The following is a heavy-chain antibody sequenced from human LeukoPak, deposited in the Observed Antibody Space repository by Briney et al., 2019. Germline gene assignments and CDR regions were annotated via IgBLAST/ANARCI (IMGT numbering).Heavy chain of an antibody. D-gene: IGHD3-10*01. V-gene: IGHV3-23*01. CDR1: GFTFSNYA. Sequence: QPGKSLRLSCAASGFTFSNYAMSWVRQAPGKGLQWVSGISGSGDSTYYADSVKGRFTISRDNSKNSLYLQMNSLKAEDTAVYYCAKADYYADHLFDYWGQGTLVTVSS. CDR2: ISGSGDST. J-gene: IGHJ4*02. CDR3: AKADYYADHLFDY.